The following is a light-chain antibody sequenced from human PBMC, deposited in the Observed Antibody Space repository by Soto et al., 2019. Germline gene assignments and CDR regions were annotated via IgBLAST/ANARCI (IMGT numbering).Light chain of an antibody. CDR3: QQYYASSWT. CDR1: QSISSTY. V-gene: IGKV3-20*01. Sequence: EIVLTQSPGTLSLSPGERDTLSCRASQSISSTYLAWYRQKPGQAPRLLIYAASSRATGIPDRFSGSGSGTDFTLTISRLEPEDFAVYYCQQYYASSWTFGQGTRVEIK. J-gene: IGKJ1*01. CDR2: AAS.